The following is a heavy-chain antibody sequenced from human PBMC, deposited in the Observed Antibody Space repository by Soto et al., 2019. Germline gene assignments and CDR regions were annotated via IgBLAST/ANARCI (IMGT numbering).Heavy chain of an antibody. CDR2: INPNSGGT. CDR3: ARDTIEMATPLGAFDI. CDR1: GYTFTGYY. V-gene: IGHV1-2*04. J-gene: IGHJ3*02. D-gene: IGHD2-15*01. Sequence: ASVKVSCKASGYTFTGYYMHWVRQAPGQGLEWMGWINPNSGGTNYAQKFQGWVTMTRDTSISTAHMELSRLRSDDTAVYYCARDTIEMATPLGAFDIWGQGTMVTVSS.